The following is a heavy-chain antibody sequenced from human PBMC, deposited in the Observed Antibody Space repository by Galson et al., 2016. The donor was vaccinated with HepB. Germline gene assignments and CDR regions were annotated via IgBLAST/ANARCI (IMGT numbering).Heavy chain of an antibody. J-gene: IGHJ5*02. D-gene: IGHD6-6*01. CDR3: ARAFRSSTVAARVFDP. CDR1: GYTFTSYD. CDR2: MNPNSGYT. Sequence: SVKVSCKAFGYTFTSYDINWVRQAGGQGPEWMGWMNPNSGYTGYPQKFQDRVTMTRNTSITTAYMELTGLTSEDTAVYYCARAFRSSTVAARVFDPWGQGTLVTVSS. V-gene: IGHV1-8*01.